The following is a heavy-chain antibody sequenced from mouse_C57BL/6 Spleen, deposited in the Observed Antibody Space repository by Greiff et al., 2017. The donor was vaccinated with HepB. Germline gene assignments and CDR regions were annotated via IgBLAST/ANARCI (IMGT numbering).Heavy chain of an antibody. CDR3: AREGGCGLR. Sequence: VQRVESGAELVRPGASVKLSCKASGYTFTDYYINWVKQRPGQGLEWIARIYPGSGNTYYNEKFKGKATLTAEKSSSTAYMQLSSLTSEDSAVYFCAREGGCGLRWGQGTTLTVSS. CDR1: GYTFTDYY. J-gene: IGHJ2*01. CDR2: IYPGSGNT. V-gene: IGHV1-76*01.